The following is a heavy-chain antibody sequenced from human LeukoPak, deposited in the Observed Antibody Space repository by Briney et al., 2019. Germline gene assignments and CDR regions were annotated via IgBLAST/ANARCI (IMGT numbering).Heavy chain of an antibody. J-gene: IGHJ6*02. V-gene: IGHV4-59*01. CDR3: ARDLREYGMDV. CDR1: GGSISSYY. CDR2: IYYSGST. Sequence: SETLSLTCTVSGGSISSYYWSWLRQPPGKGLEWIGYIYYSGSTNYNPSLKSRVTISVDTSKNQFSLKLSSVTAADTAVYYCARDLREYGMDVWGQGTLVTVSS.